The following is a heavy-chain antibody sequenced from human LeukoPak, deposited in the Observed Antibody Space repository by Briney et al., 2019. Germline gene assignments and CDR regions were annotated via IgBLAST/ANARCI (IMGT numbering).Heavy chain of an antibody. D-gene: IGHD1-26*01. CDR2: IYYGGST. Sequence: SQTLSLTCTVSGGSISSGGYYWSWIRQHPGKGLEWIGYIYYGGSTYYNPSLKSRVTISVDTSKNQYSLKLGSVSAADTAVYYCARGRSKGELPTYSWCDPWGQGTVVTVSS. CDR1: GGSISSGGYY. CDR3: ARGRSKGELPTYSWCDP. V-gene: IGHV4-31*03. J-gene: IGHJ5*02.